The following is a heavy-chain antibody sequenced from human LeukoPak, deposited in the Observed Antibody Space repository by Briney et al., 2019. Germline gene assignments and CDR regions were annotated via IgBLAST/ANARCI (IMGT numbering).Heavy chain of an antibody. V-gene: IGHV5-51*01. Sequence: GESLKISCKGSGYSFTSYWIGWVRQMPGKGLEWMGIIYPGDSDTRYSPSFQGQVTISADKSISTAYLQWSSLKASDTAMYYCARLPPGSGSYSTFDYWGQGTLVTASS. CDR1: GYSFTSYW. D-gene: IGHD3-10*01. CDR3: ARLPPGSGSYSTFDY. CDR2: IYPGDSDT. J-gene: IGHJ4*02.